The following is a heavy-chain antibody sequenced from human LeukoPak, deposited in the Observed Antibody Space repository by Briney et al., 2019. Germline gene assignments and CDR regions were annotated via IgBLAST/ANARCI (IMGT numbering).Heavy chain of an antibody. CDR1: GYTFTTYG. Sequence: ASVKVSCKASGYTFTTYGINWVRQAPGQGLEWMGWISAYDVTTIYAQNFQGRVTWTTDASTSTAYMELRSLRSDDTAVYYCARGAHQTTVIEYWGQGTLVTVSS. CDR3: ARGAHQTTVIEY. D-gene: IGHD4-17*01. J-gene: IGHJ4*02. V-gene: IGHV1-18*01. CDR2: ISAYDVTT.